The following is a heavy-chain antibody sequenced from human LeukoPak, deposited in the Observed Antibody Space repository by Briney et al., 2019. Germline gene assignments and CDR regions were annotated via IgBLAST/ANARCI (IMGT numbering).Heavy chain of an antibody. J-gene: IGHJ3*02. CDR1: GGSISSGGYS. CDR2: IYHSGST. Sequence: SQTLSLTCAVSGGSISSGGYSWSWIRQPPGKGLEWIGYIYHSGSTYYNPSLKSRVTISVDRSKNQFSLKLSSVTAADTAVYYCAGRTYYYDSSGYSDAFDIWGQGTIVTVSS. D-gene: IGHD3-22*01. V-gene: IGHV4-30-2*01. CDR3: AGRTYYYDSSGYSDAFDI.